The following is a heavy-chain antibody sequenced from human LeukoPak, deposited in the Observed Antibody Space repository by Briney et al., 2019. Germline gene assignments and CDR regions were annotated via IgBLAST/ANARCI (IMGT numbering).Heavy chain of an antibody. Sequence: SQTLSLTCTVSGGSISSGSYYWSWIRQPAGKGLEWIGRIYTSGSTYYNPSLKSRVTISVDTSKNQFSLKLSSVTAADTAVYYCARLMVRGAIGYFDYWGQGTLVTVSS. CDR3: ARLMVRGAIGYFDY. V-gene: IGHV4-61*02. D-gene: IGHD3-10*01. CDR1: GGSISSGSYY. J-gene: IGHJ4*02. CDR2: IYTSGST.